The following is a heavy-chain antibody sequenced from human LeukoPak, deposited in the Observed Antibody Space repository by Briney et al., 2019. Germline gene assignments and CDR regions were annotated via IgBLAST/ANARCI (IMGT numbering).Heavy chain of an antibody. CDR2: ISYDGSNK. Sequence: QTGGSLRLSCAASGFTFSSYAMHWVRRAPGKGLEWVAVISYDGSNKYYADSVKGRFTISRDNSKNTLYLQMNSLRAEDTAVYYCAGPIAAADPGYWGQGTLVTVSS. D-gene: IGHD6-13*01. J-gene: IGHJ4*02. CDR1: GFTFSSYA. V-gene: IGHV3-30*04. CDR3: AGPIAAADPGY.